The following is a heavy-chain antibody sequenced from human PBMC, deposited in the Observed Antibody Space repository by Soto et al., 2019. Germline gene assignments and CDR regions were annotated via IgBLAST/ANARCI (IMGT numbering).Heavy chain of an antibody. Sequence: GGSLRLSCAASGFTFSSYGMHWVRQAPGKGLEWVAVISYDGSNKYYADSVKGRFTISRDNSKNTLYLQMNSLRAEDTAVYYCAKHSRETTTCCGEDWGQGTRVTVSS. V-gene: IGHV3-30*18. D-gene: IGHD2-2*01. CDR3: AKHSRETTTCCGED. J-gene: IGHJ4*02. CDR2: ISYDGSNK. CDR1: GFTFSSYG.